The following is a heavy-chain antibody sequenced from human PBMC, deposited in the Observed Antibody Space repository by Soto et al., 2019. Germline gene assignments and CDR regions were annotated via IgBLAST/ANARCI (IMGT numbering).Heavy chain of an antibody. CDR1: GFTFSSYS. CDR3: ARYITIFGVVPGY. CDR2: ISSSSSTI. D-gene: IGHD3-3*01. J-gene: IGHJ4*02. V-gene: IGHV3-48*02. Sequence: PGGSLRLSCAASGFTFSSYSMNWVRQAPGKGLEWVSYISSSSSTIYYADSVKGRFTISRDNAKNSLYLQMNNLRDEDTAVYYCARYITIFGVVPGYWGQGTLVTVPQ.